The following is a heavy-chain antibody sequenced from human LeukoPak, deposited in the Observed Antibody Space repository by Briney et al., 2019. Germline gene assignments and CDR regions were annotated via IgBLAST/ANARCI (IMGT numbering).Heavy chain of an antibody. J-gene: IGHJ4*02. CDR2: ISGSGGGT. Sequence: GGSMRLSCAASGFTFNSYAMSWVRQAPEKGLEWVATISGSGGGTYYADSVKGRFTISRDDSKNTLYLQMNSLRAEDTAVYYCAKDLGRYRNNYFDYWGQGTLVTVSS. CDR1: GFTFNSYA. D-gene: IGHD1-26*01. V-gene: IGHV3-23*01. CDR3: AKDLGRYRNNYFDY.